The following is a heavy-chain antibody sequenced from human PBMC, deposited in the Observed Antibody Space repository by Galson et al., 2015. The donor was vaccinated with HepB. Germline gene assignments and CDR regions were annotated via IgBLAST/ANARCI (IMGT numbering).Heavy chain of an antibody. CDR3: AGAVGATIYYYGLDV. V-gene: IGHV6-1*01. J-gene: IGHJ6*02. CDR1: GDSVGSNAAA. Sequence: CAISGDSVGSNAAAWTWVRQSPTRGLEWLGRTYYRARWYSDYAVSLRSRITINPDTSKNQFSLQLKSVTPDDTAVYYCAGAVGATIYYYGLDVWGQGTTVTVPS. CDR2: TYYRARWYS. D-gene: IGHD1-26*01.